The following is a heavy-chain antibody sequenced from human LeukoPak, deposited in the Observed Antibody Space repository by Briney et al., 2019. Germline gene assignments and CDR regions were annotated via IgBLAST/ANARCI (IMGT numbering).Heavy chain of an antibody. CDR2: ISGSGGST. D-gene: IGHD3-10*01. CDR1: GFTFSSYS. Sequence: GGSLRLSCAASGFTFSSYSMNWVRQAPGKGLEWVSAISGSGGSTYYADSVKGRFTISRDNSKNTLYLQMNSLRAEDTAVYYCAKDRLLLWFGESRDYYFDYWGQGTLVTVSS. J-gene: IGHJ4*02. CDR3: AKDRLLLWFGESRDYYFDY. V-gene: IGHV3-23*01.